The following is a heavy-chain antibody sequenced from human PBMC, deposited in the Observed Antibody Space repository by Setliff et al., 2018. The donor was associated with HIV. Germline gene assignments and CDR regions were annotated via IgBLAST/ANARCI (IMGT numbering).Heavy chain of an antibody. J-gene: IGHJ4*02. V-gene: IGHV3-30*07. CDR1: GSAFRNYI. CDR2: ISSDGSDK. D-gene: IGHD4-4*01. CDR3: AKGPVTDSEVYFDY. Sequence: PGGSLRLSCAASGSAFRNYIFHWVRQAPGKGLEWVAIISSDGSDKNYADSVKGRFTVSRDNSKNTLYLQMNSLRAEDTAVYYCAKGPVTDSEVYFDYWGQGTLVTVSS.